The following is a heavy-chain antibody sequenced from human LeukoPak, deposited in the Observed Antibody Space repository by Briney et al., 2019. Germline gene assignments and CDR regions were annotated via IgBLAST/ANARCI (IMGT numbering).Heavy chain of an antibody. J-gene: IGHJ4*02. CDR2: ISGSGGST. Sequence: GGSLRLSCAASGFTFSSYAMSWVRQAPGKGLEWVSAISGSGGSTYYADSVKGRFTISRDNSKNTLYLQMNSLRAEDTAVYYCAKDLARMAVAGTEGVDYWGQGTLVTVSS. CDR3: AKDLARMAVAGTEGVDY. CDR1: GFTFSSYA. V-gene: IGHV3-23*01. D-gene: IGHD6-19*01.